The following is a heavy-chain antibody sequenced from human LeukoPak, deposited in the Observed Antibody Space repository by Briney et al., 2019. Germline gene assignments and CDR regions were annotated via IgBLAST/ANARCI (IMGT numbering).Heavy chain of an antibody. Sequence: GGSLRLSCAASGFTFSSYAMSWVRQASGKGLEWVSAISGSGGSTYYADSVKGRFTISRDNAKNTLYLQMNSLRAEDTAVYYCARGSDYDYVWGPPVGDYYMDVWGKGTTVTVSS. J-gene: IGHJ6*03. CDR3: ARGSDYDYVWGPPVGDYYMDV. CDR1: GFTFSSYA. CDR2: ISGSGGST. V-gene: IGHV3-23*01. D-gene: IGHD3-16*01.